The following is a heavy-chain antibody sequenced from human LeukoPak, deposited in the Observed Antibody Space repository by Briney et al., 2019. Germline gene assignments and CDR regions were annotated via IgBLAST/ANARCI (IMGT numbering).Heavy chain of an antibody. Sequence: ASVKVSCKASGYTFTSYAMHWVRQAPGQRLEWMGWINAGNGNTKYSQKFQGRVTITRDTSASTAYMELSSLRSDDTAVYYCARVLGPDGAPLFDYWGQGTLVTVSS. CDR2: INAGNGNT. CDR3: ARVLGPDGAPLFDY. D-gene: IGHD1-26*01. CDR1: GYTFTSYA. V-gene: IGHV1-3*01. J-gene: IGHJ4*02.